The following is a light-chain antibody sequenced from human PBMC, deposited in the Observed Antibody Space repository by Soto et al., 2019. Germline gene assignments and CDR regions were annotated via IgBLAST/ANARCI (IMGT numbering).Light chain of an antibody. CDR3: QTWGTGSEL. CDR1: SGHGSYA. J-gene: IGLJ3*02. V-gene: IGLV4-69*02. Sequence: QLVLTQSPSASASLGASVKLTCTLSSGHGSYAIAWHQQQPEKGPRYLMNLDSDGTHNKGDGIPDRFSGSSSGAERYLTISSLQSEDEADYYCQTWGTGSELFGGGTKLTVL. CDR2: LDSDGTH.